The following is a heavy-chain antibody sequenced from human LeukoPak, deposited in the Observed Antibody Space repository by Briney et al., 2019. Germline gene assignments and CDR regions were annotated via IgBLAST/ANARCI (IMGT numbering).Heavy chain of an antibody. J-gene: IGHJ2*01. CDR1: GGSISNYY. Sequence: SETLSLTCTVSGGSISNYYWSWIRQPPGKGLEWVGYIYYSGSTNYNPSLKSRVTISVDTSKNQFSLKLRSVTAADTAVYYCARGVYGGYWYFDLWGRGTLVTVSS. V-gene: IGHV4-59*01. D-gene: IGHD4-23*01. CDR2: IYYSGST. CDR3: ARGVYGGYWYFDL.